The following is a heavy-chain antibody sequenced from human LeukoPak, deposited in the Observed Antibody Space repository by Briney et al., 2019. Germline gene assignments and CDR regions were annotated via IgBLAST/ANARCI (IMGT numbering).Heavy chain of an antibody. J-gene: IGHJ4*02. CDR2: INHSGST. V-gene: IGHV4-61*01. CDR3: GRVWVAAGLSDY. CDR1: GGSVSSGSYY. D-gene: IGHD2-15*01. Sequence: PSETLSLTCTVSGGSVSSGSYYWSWIRQPPGKGLEWIGEINHSGSTNYNPSLKSRVTISVDTSKNQFSLKLSSVTAADTAVYYCGRVWVAAGLSDYWGQGTLVTVSS.